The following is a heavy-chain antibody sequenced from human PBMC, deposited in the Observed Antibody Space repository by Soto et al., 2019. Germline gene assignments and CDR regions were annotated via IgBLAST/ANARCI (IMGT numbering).Heavy chain of an antibody. V-gene: IGHV4-59*01. D-gene: IGHD3-10*01. CDR3: ARFGTSPNGNWFDP. CDR2: VYHSWST. CDR1: GGSISSDY. J-gene: IGHJ5*02. Sequence: ETLSLTCTVSGGSISSDYWNWIRQPPGKGLEWIGYVYHSWSTKYNPSLKSRVTISVDTSKNQLSLKLSSVTAADTAVYYCARFGTSPNGNWFDPWGQGTLVTVSS.